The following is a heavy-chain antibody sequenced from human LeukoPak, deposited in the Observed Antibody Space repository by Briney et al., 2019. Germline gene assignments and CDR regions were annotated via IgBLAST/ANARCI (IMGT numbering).Heavy chain of an antibody. CDR2: IKQGGSEK. Sequence: PGGSLRLSCAASGFIFSSYWMTWVRQAPGKGLEWVANIKQGGSEKYYVDSVKGRFTISRDNAKNSLYLQMNSLRAEDTAVYYCARDRNTIFGVVIRSEYFDYWGQGTLVTVPS. V-gene: IGHV3-7*01. CDR3: ARDRNTIFGVVIRSEYFDY. J-gene: IGHJ4*02. D-gene: IGHD3-3*01. CDR1: GFIFSSYW.